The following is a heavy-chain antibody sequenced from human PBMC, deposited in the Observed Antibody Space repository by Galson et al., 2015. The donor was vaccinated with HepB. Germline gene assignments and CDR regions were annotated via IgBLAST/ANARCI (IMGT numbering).Heavy chain of an antibody. CDR2: IRSKANCYAT. D-gene: IGHD2-15*01. Sequence: SLRLSCAESGFTFSGSTMHWVRQASGKGLEWVGRIRSKANCYATAYAASVKGRFTISRDDSKNTAYLQMTSLKTEDTAVYYCTRPACSGGICYSDYWGQGTLVTVSS. CDR1: GFTFSGST. V-gene: IGHV3-73*01. J-gene: IGHJ4*02. CDR3: TRPACSGGICYSDY.